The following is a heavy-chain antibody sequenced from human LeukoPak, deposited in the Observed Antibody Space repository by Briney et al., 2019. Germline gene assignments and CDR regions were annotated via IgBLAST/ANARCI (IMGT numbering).Heavy chain of an antibody. J-gene: IGHJ3*02. CDR3: ARDPPLYDDFWGGYANGAFDI. V-gene: IGHV3-20*04. Sequence: PGGSLRLSCAASGFTFDDYGMSWVRQAPGKGLEWVSGINWNGGSTGYADSVKGRFTISRDNAKNSLYLQMNSLRAEDTALYYCARDPPLYDDFWGGYANGAFDIWGQGTMVTVSS. CDR2: INWNGGST. CDR1: GFTFDDYG. D-gene: IGHD3-3*01.